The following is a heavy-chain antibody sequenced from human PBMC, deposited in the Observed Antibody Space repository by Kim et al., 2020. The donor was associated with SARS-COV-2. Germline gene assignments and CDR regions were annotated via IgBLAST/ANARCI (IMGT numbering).Heavy chain of an antibody. V-gene: IGHV1-2*06. J-gene: IGHJ6*02. CDR1: GYTFTGYY. Sequence: ASVKVSCKASGYTFTGYYMHWVRQAPGQGLEWMGRINPNSGGTNYAQKFQGRVTMTRDTSISTAYMELSRLRSDDTAVYYCARVRSYYYGSGGYPNTGMDVWGQGTTVTVSS. CDR3: ARVRSYYYGSGGYPNTGMDV. D-gene: IGHD3-10*01. CDR2: INPNSGGT.